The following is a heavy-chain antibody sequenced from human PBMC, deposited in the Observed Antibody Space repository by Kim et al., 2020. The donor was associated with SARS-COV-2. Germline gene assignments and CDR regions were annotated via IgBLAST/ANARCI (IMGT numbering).Heavy chain of an antibody. V-gene: IGHV4-39*01. J-gene: IGHJ5*02. CDR2: IYYGGST. CDR3: ARTHNWFDP. CDR1: GGSISRSSYY. Sequence: SETLSLTCTVSGGSISRSSYYWGWIRQPPGKGLEWIGSIYYGGSTNYNPSLKSRLTLSVDTSKNQFSLKLTPVTAADTAVYYCARTHNWFDPWGQGTLVTVSS.